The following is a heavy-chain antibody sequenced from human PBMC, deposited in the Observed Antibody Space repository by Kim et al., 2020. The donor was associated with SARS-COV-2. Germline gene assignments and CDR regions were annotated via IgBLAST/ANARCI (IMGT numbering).Heavy chain of an antibody. J-gene: IGHJ4*02. CDR2: IKQDGSEK. CDR3: ARIPIAVAGPLLFDY. V-gene: IGHV3-7*01. CDR1: GFTFSSYW. Sequence: GGSLRLSCASSGFTFSSYWMSWVRQAPGKGLEWVANIKQDGSEKYYVDSVKGRFTISRDNAKNSLYLQMNSLRAEDTAVYYCARIPIAVAGPLLFDYWGQGTLVTVSS. D-gene: IGHD6-19*01.